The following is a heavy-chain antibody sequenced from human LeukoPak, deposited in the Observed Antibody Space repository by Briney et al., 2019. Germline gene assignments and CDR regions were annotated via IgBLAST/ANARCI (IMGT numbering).Heavy chain of an antibody. CDR2: INPNSGGT. J-gene: IGHJ3*02. Sequence: GASVKVSCKASGYTFTGYYMHWVRQAPAPGLEWMGWINPNSGGTNYAQKFQGRVTMTRDTSISTAYMELSRLRSDDTAVYYCAREAGDDAFDIWGQGTMVTVSS. CDR1: GYTFTGYY. V-gene: IGHV1-2*02. D-gene: IGHD7-27*01. CDR3: AREAGDDAFDI.